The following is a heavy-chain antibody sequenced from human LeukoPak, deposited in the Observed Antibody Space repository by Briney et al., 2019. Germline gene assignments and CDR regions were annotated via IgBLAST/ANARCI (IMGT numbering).Heavy chain of an antibody. J-gene: IGHJ6*02. CDR2: ISSSSSYI. CDR1: GFTFSSYS. V-gene: IGHV3-21*01. D-gene: IGHD3-10*01. Sequence: GGSLRLSCAASGFTFSSYSVNWVRQAPGKGLEWVSSISSSSSYIYYADSVKGRFTISRDNAKNSLYLQMNSLRAEDTAVYYCARDSYGSGSYLYYHYGMDVWGQGTTVTVSS. CDR3: ARDSYGSGSYLYYHYGMDV.